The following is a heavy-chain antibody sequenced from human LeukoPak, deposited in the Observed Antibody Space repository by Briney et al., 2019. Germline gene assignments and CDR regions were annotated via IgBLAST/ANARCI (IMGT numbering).Heavy chain of an antibody. CDR1: GFTVSSNY. J-gene: IGHJ4*01. CDR3: ALTMVHLGRLDYYFHY. V-gene: IGHV3-53*01. Sequence: GGSLRLSCAASGFTVSSNYMSWVRQAQGKGLEWVSVIYSDGSTYYADSVKGRFTISRDSSKNTLHLQVNSLRAEDTAVYYCALTMVHLGRLDYYFHYWGRATLVTVSS. CDR2: IYSDGST. D-gene: IGHD3-10*01.